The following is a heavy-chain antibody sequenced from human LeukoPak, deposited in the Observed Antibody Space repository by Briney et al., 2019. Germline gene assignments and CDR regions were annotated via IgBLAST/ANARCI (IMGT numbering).Heavy chain of an antibody. CDR1: GFTFSSYS. V-gene: IGHV3-48*01. CDR2: ISSSSSTI. CDR3: AREPPYCSSTSCYHFDY. J-gene: IGHJ4*02. Sequence: PGGSLRLSCAASGFTFSSYSMNWVRQAPGKGLEWVSYISSSSSTIYYADSVRGRFTISRDNAKNSLYLQMNSLRAEDTAVYYCAREPPYCSSTSCYHFDYWGQGTLVTVSS. D-gene: IGHD2-2*01.